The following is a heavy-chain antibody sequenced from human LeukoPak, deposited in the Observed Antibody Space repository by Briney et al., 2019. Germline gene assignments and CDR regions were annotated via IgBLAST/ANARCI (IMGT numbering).Heavy chain of an antibody. J-gene: IGHJ4*02. CDR1: GGSISSYY. D-gene: IGHD3-22*01. CDR3: ARGGPGSGYHYYLDY. Sequence: SETLSLTCTVSGGSISSYYWSWIRQPPGKGLEWIGFISYSGSTNYNPSLKSRVTISVDTSKNQFSLNLSSVTGADTAVYRCARGGPGSGYHYYLDYWAQGTLVTVSS. CDR2: ISYSGST. V-gene: IGHV4-59*01.